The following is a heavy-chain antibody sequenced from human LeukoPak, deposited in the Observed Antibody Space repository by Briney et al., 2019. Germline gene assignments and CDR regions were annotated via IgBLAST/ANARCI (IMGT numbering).Heavy chain of an antibody. CDR2: INPDGSEE. J-gene: IGHJ4*02. CDR1: VLIFGTHL. D-gene: IGHD3-10*01. Sequence: ALTLSRLGSVLIFGTHLMNWLRPPRARGLEGVARINPDGSEEYDVDSVKGRFTISRDNAKNSLYLQMNGLRAEDTAVYYCARSGSYWNSRAYFDYWGQGSLVTVS. V-gene: IGHV3-7*04. CDR3: ARSGSYWNSRAYFDY.